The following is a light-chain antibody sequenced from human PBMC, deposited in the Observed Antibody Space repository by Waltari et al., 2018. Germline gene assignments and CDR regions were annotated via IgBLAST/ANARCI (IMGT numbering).Light chain of an antibody. J-gene: IGKJ3*01. CDR2: AAS. CDR3: QQGYSYPFT. V-gene: IGKV1-39*01. CDR1: QSIDSY. Sequence: DIQMAQSPSSLSASVGDRVTITCRASQSIDSYLNWYQQKPGKAPKLLIYAASTLQSGVPSRFSGSGSGTDFTLTISSLQPEDFATYYCQQGYSYPFTFGPGTKLDIK.